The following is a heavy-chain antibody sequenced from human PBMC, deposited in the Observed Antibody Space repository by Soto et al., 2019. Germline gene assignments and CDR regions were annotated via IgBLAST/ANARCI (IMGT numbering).Heavy chain of an antibody. Sequence: PSETLSLTCTVSGGSISSGGYYWSWIRQHPGKGLEWIGYIYYSGSTYYNPSLKSRVTISVDTSKNQFSLKLSSVTAADTAVYYCARCDDFWSGYSFDYWGQGTLVTVSS. CDR3: ARCDDFWSGYSFDY. D-gene: IGHD3-3*01. CDR2: IYYSGST. V-gene: IGHV4-31*03. J-gene: IGHJ4*02. CDR1: GGSISSGGYY.